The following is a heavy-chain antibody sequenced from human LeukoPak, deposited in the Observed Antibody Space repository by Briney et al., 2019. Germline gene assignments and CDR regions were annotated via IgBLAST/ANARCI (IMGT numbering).Heavy chain of an antibody. J-gene: IGHJ4*02. D-gene: IGHD2-15*01. CDR2: IYYSGSA. V-gene: IGHV4-59*01. CDR3: ARGPHCSGGSCQFADY. CDR1: GGSINPYY. Sequence: PSETLSLTCTVSGGSINPYYWNWIRQPPGEGLEWIGYIYYSGSAKYNPPLKSRITMSVDTSKNQFSLTLSSVTAADTAVYYCARGPHCSGGSCQFADYWGQGTLVTVSS.